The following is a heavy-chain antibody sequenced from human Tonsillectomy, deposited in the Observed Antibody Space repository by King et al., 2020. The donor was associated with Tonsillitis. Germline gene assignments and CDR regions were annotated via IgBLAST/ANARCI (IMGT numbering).Heavy chain of an antibody. V-gene: IGHV4-61*02. J-gene: IGHJ4*02. Sequence: QLQESGPGLVKPSQTLSPTCTVSGGSVSSASYYWSWIRQPAGEGLEWSGRSDTSGSTNYNPPLKCRATLSVDTSKKQFTLGLSPVTAAATAGDYCARGHPIYYDILTGYYSRGFDYWGQGTLVTVSS. CDR3: ARGHPIYYDILTGYYSRGFDY. CDR2: SDTSGST. D-gene: IGHD3-9*01. CDR1: GGSVSSASYY.